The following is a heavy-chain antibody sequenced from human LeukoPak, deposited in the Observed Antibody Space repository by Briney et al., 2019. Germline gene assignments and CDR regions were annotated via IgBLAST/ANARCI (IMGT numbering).Heavy chain of an antibody. CDR2: INPSGGST. Sequence: ASVKVSCKASGYTFTSYYMHWVRQAPGQGPEWMGIINPSGGSTSYAQKFQGRVTMTRDMSTSTVYMELSSLRSEDTAVYYCARVHTEDTAMVAVDYWGQGTLVTVSS. CDR1: GYTFTSYY. CDR3: ARVHTEDTAMVAVDY. J-gene: IGHJ4*02. D-gene: IGHD5-18*01. V-gene: IGHV1-46*01.